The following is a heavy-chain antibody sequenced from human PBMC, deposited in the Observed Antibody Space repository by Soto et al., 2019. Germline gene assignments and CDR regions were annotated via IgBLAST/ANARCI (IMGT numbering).Heavy chain of an antibody. V-gene: IGHV1-69*02. CDR2: IIPILGIA. CDR3: ARRSYYYGSGVFDP. CDR1: GGTFSSYT. Sequence: QVQLVQSGAEVKKPGSSVKVSCKASGGTFSSYTISWVRQAPGQGLEWMGRIIPILGIANYAQKFQGRVTITADQSTSTAYMELSSLRSEDTAVYYCARRSYYYGSGVFDPWGQGTLVTVSS. J-gene: IGHJ5*02. D-gene: IGHD3-10*01.